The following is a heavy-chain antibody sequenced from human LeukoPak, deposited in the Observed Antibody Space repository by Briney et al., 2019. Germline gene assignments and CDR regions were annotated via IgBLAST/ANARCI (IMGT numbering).Heavy chain of an antibody. J-gene: IGHJ5*02. CDR2: INHSGST. CDR1: GGSFSGYY. D-gene: IGHD3-16*02. V-gene: IGHV4-34*01. Sequence: SETLSLTCAVYGGSFSGYYWSWIRQPPGKGLEWIGEINHSGSTNYNPSLKSRVTISVDTSKNQFSLKLSSVTAADTAVYYCARSDYVWGSYRYKWFDPWGPGTLVTVSS. CDR3: ARSDYVWGSYRYKWFDP.